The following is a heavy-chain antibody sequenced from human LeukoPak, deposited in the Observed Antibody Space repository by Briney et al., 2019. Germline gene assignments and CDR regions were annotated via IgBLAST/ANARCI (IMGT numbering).Heavy chain of an antibody. D-gene: IGHD2-2*01. J-gene: IGHJ4*01. V-gene: IGHV5-51*01. Sequence: GESLIISCESAGYIFSSNWIGGVRQMSGEDLEWMVITYPGDSGTSYSPSLQGQVTISADNSISTAYLQWTSLKAADTAMYYCTGGFRDGKGHCTSSNGYIPEYWGQGTLVTVSS. CDR1: GYIFSSNW. CDR2: TYPGDSGT. CDR3: TGGFRDGKGHCTSSNGYIPEY.